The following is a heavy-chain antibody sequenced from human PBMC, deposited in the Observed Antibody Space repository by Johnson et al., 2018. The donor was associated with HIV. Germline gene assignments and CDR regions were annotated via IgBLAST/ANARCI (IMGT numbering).Heavy chain of an antibody. V-gene: IGHV3-30-3*01. J-gene: IGHJ3*02. CDR2: ISYDGSKK. CDR1: GFTFSSYA. D-gene: IGHD6-13*01. CDR3: ARGLAADAFDI. Sequence: QVQLVESGGVVVQPGGSLRLSCAASGFTFSSYAMHCVRLAPGMVLAWVAVISYDGSKKCYADSVKGRFTISRDNSKNTLYLQMNSLRAEDTAVYYCARGLAADAFDIWGQGTMVTVSS.